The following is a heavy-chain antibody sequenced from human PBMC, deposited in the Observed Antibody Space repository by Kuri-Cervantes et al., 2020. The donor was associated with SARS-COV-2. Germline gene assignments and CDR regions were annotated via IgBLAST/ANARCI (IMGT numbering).Heavy chain of an antibody. D-gene: IGHD2-2*02. CDR1: GFTFSSYS. Sequence: GESLKISCAASGFTFSSYSMNWVRQAPGKGLEWVSYISSSSSTIYYADSVKGRFTISRDNAKNSLYLQMNSLRAEDTAVYYCARDWAGYCSSTSRYSYYYYGMDVWGQGTTVTVSS. V-gene: IGHV3-48*01. CDR3: ARDWAGYCSSTSRYSYYYYGMDV. J-gene: IGHJ6*02. CDR2: ISSSSSTI.